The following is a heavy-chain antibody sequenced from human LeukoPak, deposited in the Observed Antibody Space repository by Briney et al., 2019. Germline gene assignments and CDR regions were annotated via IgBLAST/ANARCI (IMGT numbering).Heavy chain of an antibody. CDR3: ASPVRRTVTWASYYYGMDV. D-gene: IGHD4-4*01. CDR1: GFTFSGSA. CDR2: IRSKANSYAT. Sequence: GGSLRLSCAASGFTFSGSAMHWVRQASGKGLEWVGRIRSKANSYATAYAASVKGRFTISRDDSKNTAYLQMNSLKTEDTTVYYCASPVRRTVTWASYYYGMDVWGQGTTVTVSS. V-gene: IGHV3-73*01. J-gene: IGHJ6*02.